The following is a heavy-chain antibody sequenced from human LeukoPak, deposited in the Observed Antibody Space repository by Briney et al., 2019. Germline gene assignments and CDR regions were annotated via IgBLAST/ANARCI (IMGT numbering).Heavy chain of an antibody. V-gene: IGHV3-48*03. CDR3: ARGPSSPLTH. CDR1: GFTFSSYE. Sequence: GGSLRHSCAASGFTFSSYEMNWVRQAPGKGLEWVSYISSSGSTIYYADSVKGRFTISRDNAKNSLYLQMDSLRAEDTAVYYCARGPSSPLTHWGQGTLVTVSS. J-gene: IGHJ4*02. CDR2: ISSSGSTI. D-gene: IGHD6-6*01.